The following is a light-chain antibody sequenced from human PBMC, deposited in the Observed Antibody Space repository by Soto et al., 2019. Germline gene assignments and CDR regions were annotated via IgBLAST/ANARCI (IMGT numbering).Light chain of an antibody. V-gene: IGLV1-40*01. CDR2: GNS. CDR1: SSNIGAGYD. Sequence: QSVLTQPPSVSGAQGQRVTISCTESSSNIGAGYDVHGYQQLPGTAPKHLIYGNSNRPSGVPDRFSGSKSGTSASLAITGLQAEDEADYYCQSYDSSLSGWVFGGGTKLTVL. J-gene: IGLJ3*02. CDR3: QSYDSSLSGWV.